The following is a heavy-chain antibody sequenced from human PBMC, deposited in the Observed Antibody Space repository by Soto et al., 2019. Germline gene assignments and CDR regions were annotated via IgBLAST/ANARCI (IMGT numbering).Heavy chain of an antibody. CDR2: ISAYNGNT. CDR1: GYTFTSYG. Sequence: QVQLVQSGAEVKKPGASVKVSCKASGYTFTSYGISWVRQAPGQGLEWMGWISAYNGNTNYAQKLQGRVTMTTDTSTRTAYMELRGLRSDDTAVYYCARGPSVGSSSWYAYFQHWGQGTLVTVSS. V-gene: IGHV1-18*01. J-gene: IGHJ1*01. CDR3: ARGPSVGSSSWYAYFQH. D-gene: IGHD6-13*01.